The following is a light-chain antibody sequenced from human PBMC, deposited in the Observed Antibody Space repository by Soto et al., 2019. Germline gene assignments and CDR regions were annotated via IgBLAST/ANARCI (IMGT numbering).Light chain of an antibody. CDR2: AAS. J-gene: IGKJ4*01. CDR1: QGIGTY. Sequence: DIQMTQSPSLLSASIGYRVTITCRAIQGIGTYLAWYQQKPGKAPKLLIYAASTLQSGVPSRFSGSSFGTVFTLTISSLQPEDFATYYCQQLNSYPLTFGGGTKVEIK. CDR3: QQLNSYPLT. V-gene: IGKV1-9*01.